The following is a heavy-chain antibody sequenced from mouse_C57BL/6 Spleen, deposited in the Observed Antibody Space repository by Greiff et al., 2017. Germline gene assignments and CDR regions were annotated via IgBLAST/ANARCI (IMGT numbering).Heavy chain of an antibody. CDR3: ATTMITTRVLDY. CDR2: INPNNGGT. D-gene: IGHD2-4*01. CDR1: GYTFTDYY. Sequence: VQLQQSGPELVKPGASVKISCKASGYTFTDYYMNWVKQSHGKSLEWIGDINPNNGGTSYNQKFKGKATLTVDKSSSTAYMELRSLTSEDSAVYYCATTMITTRVLDYWGQGTTLTVSS. V-gene: IGHV1-26*01. J-gene: IGHJ2*01.